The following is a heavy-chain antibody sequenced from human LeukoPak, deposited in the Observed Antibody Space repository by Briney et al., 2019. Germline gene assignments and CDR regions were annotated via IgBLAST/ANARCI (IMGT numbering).Heavy chain of an antibody. CDR3: VKDSSSGTYFDY. CDR1: GFTFSRYA. CDR2: ISSNGGST. Sequence: GGSLRLSCSASGFTFSRYAMHWVRQAPGKGLEYVSAISSNGGSTYYADSVKGRFTISRDNSRNTLHLQMSSLRVEDTAVYYCVKDSSSGTYFDYWGQGTLVTVSA. V-gene: IGHV3-64D*06. J-gene: IGHJ4*02. D-gene: IGHD3-10*01.